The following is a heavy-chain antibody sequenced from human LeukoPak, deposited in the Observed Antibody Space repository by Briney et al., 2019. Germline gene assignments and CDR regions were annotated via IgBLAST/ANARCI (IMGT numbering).Heavy chain of an antibody. D-gene: IGHD3-22*01. CDR1: GGSISSGSYY. CDR2: IYTSGST. J-gene: IGHJ5*02. CDR3: ARDFSYYYDSSGPFNWFDP. V-gene: IGHV4-61*02. Sequence: SQTLSLTCTVSGGSISSGSYYWSWIRQPAGKGLEWIGRIYTSGSTNYNPSLKSRVTISVDTSKNQFSLKLSTVTAADTAVYYCARDFSYYYDSSGPFNWFDPWGQGTLVTVPS.